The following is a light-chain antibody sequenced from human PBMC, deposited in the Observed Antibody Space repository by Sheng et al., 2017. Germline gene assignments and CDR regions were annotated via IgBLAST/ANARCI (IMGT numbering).Light chain of an antibody. V-gene: IGKV3-11*01. CDR2: DAS. Sequence: EIVLTQSPATLSLSPGERATLSCRASQSVNTYLAWYQQKPGQAPRVLIYDASNRATGIPARFSGSGSGTGFTLTISSLEPEDFAVYYCQHRAYFGQGTKLEI. CDR3: QHRAY. J-gene: IGKJ2*01. CDR1: QSVNTY.